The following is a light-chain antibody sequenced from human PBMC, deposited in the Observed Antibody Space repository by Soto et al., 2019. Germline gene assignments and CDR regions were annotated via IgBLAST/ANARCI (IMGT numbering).Light chain of an antibody. CDR1: QSVSSN. J-gene: IGKJ5*01. Sequence: EIVMTQSPATLSVSPGERATLSCRASQSVSSNFAWYQQKPGQAPRLLIYGASTRATGIPARFSGSGSGTEFTLTISSLQSEDFAVYYGQQYNNWPPDFGQGTRLEIK. V-gene: IGKV3-15*01. CDR2: GAS. CDR3: QQYNNWPPD.